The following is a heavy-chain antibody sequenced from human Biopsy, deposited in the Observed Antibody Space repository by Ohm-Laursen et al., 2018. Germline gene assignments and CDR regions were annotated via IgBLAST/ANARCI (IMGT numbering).Heavy chain of an antibody. CDR1: GDSINNYY. D-gene: IGHD1-26*01. CDR2: IYTSGSP. V-gene: IGHV4-4*07. J-gene: IGHJ3*02. Sequence: SDTLSLTCSVSGDSINNYYWSWIRQPAGKGLKWIGRIYTSGSPNYNLSLESRVTMSVDTSKNQFSLNLRSVTAADTAVYYCARGTGRYYVYGAFDIWGQGTVVTVSS. CDR3: ARGTGRYYVYGAFDI.